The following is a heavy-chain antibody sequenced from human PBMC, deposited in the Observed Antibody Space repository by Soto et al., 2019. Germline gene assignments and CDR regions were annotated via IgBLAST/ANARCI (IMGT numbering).Heavy chain of an antibody. V-gene: IGHV4-39*01. CDR3: AKGGSGSYSNAFDI. Sequence: SETLSLTCTVSGGSISSSSYYWGWIRQPPGKGLEWIGSIYYSGSTYYNPSLKSRATISVDTSKNQFSLKLSSVTAADTAVYYCAKGGSGSYSNAFDIWGQGTMVTVSS. CDR1: GGSISSSSYY. CDR2: IYYSGST. J-gene: IGHJ3*02. D-gene: IGHD3-10*01.